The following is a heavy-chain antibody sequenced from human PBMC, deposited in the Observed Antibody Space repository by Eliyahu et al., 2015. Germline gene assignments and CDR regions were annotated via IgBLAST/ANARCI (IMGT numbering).Heavy chain of an antibody. CDR2: LYAGGNT. CDR1: GFIVSSNY. CDR3: VREGKQWPHMDN. J-gene: IGHJ4*02. Sequence: EVQVVESGXGLVQPGGSLXLXCXASGFIVSSNYMXWVRQAPGKGXEWVAVLYAGGNTYYPDSVKGRFTVSRDNSKNTLDLQMNTLRVEDTGVYYCVREGKQWPHMDNWGQGTLVTVSS. D-gene: IGHD6-19*01. V-gene: IGHV3-53*01.